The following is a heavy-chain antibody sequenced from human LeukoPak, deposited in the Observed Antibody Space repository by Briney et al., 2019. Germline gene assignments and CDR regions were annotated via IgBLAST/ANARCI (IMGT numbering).Heavy chain of an antibody. CDR2: ISAYNGNT. CDR1: GYTFTSYG. V-gene: IGHV1-18*01. D-gene: IGHD3-3*01. Sequence: ASVKVSCKASGYTFTSYGISWVRQAPGQGLEWMGWISAYNGNTNYAQKLQGRVTMTTDTSTSTAYMELRSLRSDDTVVYYCARDPDFWSGHPGSDAFDIWGQGTMVTVSS. J-gene: IGHJ3*02. CDR3: ARDPDFWSGHPGSDAFDI.